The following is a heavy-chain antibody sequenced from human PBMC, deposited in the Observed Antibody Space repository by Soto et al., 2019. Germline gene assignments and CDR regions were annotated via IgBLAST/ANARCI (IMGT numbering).Heavy chain of an antibody. Sequence: SETLSLTCAVSGGSIGSGGYSWSWIRQPPGKGLEWIGYIYHSGSTYYNPSLKSRVTISVDRSKNQFSLKLSSVTAADTAVYYCARGTMVRGVIAHFDYWGQGTLVTVSS. D-gene: IGHD3-10*01. V-gene: IGHV4-30-2*01. CDR1: GGSIGSGGYS. CDR3: ARGTMVRGVIAHFDY. J-gene: IGHJ4*02. CDR2: IYHSGST.